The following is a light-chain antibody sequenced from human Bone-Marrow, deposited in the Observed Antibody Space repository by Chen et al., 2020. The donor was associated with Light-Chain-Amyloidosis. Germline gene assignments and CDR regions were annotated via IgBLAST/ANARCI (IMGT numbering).Light chain of an antibody. J-gene: IGLJ3*02. CDR1: NIGTTS. CDR2: DDS. V-gene: IGLV3-21*02. Sequence: SYVLTQPSSVSVAPGQTATIACGGNNIGTTSVHWYQQTPGQAPLLVVYDDSDRPSGIPERLSGSNSGNTATLTISRVGAGDEADYYWQVWDRSSDRPVFGGGTKLPVL. CDR3: QVWDRSSDRPV.